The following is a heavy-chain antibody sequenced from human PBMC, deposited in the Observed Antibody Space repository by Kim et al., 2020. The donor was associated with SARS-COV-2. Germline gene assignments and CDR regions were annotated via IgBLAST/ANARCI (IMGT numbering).Heavy chain of an antibody. CDR1: GFTFSSYA. V-gene: IGHV3-23*01. D-gene: IGHD2-8*02. J-gene: IGHJ6*02. Sequence: GGSLRLSCAASGFTFSSYAMSWVRQAPGKGLEWVSAISGSGGSTYYADSVKCRFTISRDNSKNTLYLQMNSLRAEDTAVYYCAKVRARLLGYYYYGMDVWGQGTTVTVSS. CDR3: AKVRARLLGYYYYGMDV. CDR2: ISGSGGST.